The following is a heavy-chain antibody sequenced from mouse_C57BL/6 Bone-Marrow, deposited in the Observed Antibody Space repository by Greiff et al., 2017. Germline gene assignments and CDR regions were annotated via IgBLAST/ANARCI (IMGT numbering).Heavy chain of an antibody. J-gene: IGHJ3*01. Sequence: LQESGAELVRPGASVTLSCKASGYTFTDYEMHWVKQTPVHGLEWIGAIDPETGGTAYNQKFKGKAILTAAKSSSTAYMQLRSLTSEDSAVYYCTRSYYFAWFAYWGQGTLVTVSA. CDR1: GYTFTDYE. CDR3: TRSYYFAWFAY. V-gene: IGHV1-15*01. CDR2: IDPETGGT. D-gene: IGHD1-1*01.